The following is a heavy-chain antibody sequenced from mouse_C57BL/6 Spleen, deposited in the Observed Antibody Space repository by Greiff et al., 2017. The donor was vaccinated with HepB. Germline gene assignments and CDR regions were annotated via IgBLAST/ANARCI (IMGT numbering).Heavy chain of an antibody. V-gene: IGHV1-19*01. CDR1: GYTFTDYY. CDR2: INPYNGGT. CDR3: ARWGWLLDY. J-gene: IGHJ2*01. Sequence: EVQLQQSGPVLVKPGASVKMSCKASGYTFTDYYMNWVKQSHGKSLEWIGVINPYNGGTSYNQKFKGKATLTVDKSSSTAYMELNSLTSEDSAVHYCARWGWLLDYWGQGTTLTVSS. D-gene: IGHD2-3*01.